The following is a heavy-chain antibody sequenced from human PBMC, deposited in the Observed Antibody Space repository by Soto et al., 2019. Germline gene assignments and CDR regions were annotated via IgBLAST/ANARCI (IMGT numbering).Heavy chain of an antibody. D-gene: IGHD3-3*01. CDR2: IYHSGST. Sequence: SETLSLTCAVSGGSISSGGYSWSWIRQPPGKGLEWIGYIYHSGSTYYNPSLKSRVTISVDRSKNQVSLNLTSVTAADTAVYFCASLGGYYQALDHWSQGTLVPVSS. CDR1: GGSISSGGYS. J-gene: IGHJ4*02. V-gene: IGHV4-30-2*01. CDR3: ASLGGYYQALDH.